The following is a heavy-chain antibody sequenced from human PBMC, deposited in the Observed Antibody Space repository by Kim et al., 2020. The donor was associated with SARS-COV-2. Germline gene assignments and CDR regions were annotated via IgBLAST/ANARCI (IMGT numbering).Heavy chain of an antibody. J-gene: IGHJ3*02. Sequence: GGSLRLSCAASGFTFSNAWMSWVRQAPGKGLEWVGRIKSKTDGGTTDYAAPVKGRFTISRDDSKNTLYLQMNSLKTEDTAVYYCTTDQSSGYYYDAFDIWGQGTMVTVSS. D-gene: IGHD3-22*01. CDR2: IKSKTDGGTT. CDR1: GFTFSNAW. V-gene: IGHV3-15*01. CDR3: TTDQSSGYYYDAFDI.